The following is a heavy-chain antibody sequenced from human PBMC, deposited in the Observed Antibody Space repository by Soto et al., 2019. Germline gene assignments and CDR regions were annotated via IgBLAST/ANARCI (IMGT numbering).Heavy chain of an antibody. CDR1: RDSITRSNW. CDR2: IYHTGTT. CDR3: ARGRIGVAGYFDY. V-gene: IGHV4-4*01. J-gene: IGHJ4*02. D-gene: IGHD6-19*01. Sequence: QVQLQESGPGLVKPAGTLSLTCAVFRDSITRSNWWSWVRQSPGKGLQWMAEIYHTGTTNYNPSLNSRGTISMDTAKTQSSLHLNSVSPEDTDVYFCARGRIGVAGYFDYWGQGILVTVSS.